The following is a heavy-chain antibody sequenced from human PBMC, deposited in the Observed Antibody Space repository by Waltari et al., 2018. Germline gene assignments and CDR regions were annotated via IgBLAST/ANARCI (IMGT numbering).Heavy chain of an antibody. CDR3: TKDTFGEYDS. J-gene: IGHJ4*02. Sequence: EVQLVESGGGLVQHGGSLRLSCAASGFTRSSYWMHWVRQVPGKGLVWVSRINPDGSTINYADAVRGRFTISRDSAKNTLYLQMNSLRAEDTAVYYCTKDTFGEYDSWGQGTLVTVSS. V-gene: IGHV3-74*01. CDR2: INPDGSTI. CDR1: GFTRSSYW. D-gene: IGHD3-10*01.